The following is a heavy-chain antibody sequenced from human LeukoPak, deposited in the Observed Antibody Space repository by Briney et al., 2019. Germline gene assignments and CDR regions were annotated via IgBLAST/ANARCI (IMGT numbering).Heavy chain of an antibody. CDR1: GFPYDVQT. D-gene: IGHD1-26*01. CDR2: MKEDGSEI. V-gene: IGHV3-7*01. J-gene: IGHJ4*02. Sequence: PGGSLRLSCAASGFPYDVQTMSWVRQAPGKGLDWVASMKEDGSEIYYVDSVKGRFTISRDNPKNSLYLQMNSLRAEGAAVYYCARGGATRGRFENWGQGALVTVSS. CDR3: ARGGATRGRFEN.